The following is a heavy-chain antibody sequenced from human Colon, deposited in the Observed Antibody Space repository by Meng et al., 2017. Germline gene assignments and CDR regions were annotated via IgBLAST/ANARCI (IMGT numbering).Heavy chain of an antibody. CDR2: INQSGSA. CDR3: ARRGGSGNYSP. CDR1: SGSLSGYY. J-gene: IGHJ5*02. Sequence: QVQLQQWGAGLLKPSETLSLTCAVYSGSLSGYYWSWIRQPPGKELEWIGEINQSGSANYNPSLKSRVTISVDTSKKQFSLNLSSVTAADTAVYYCARRGGSGNYSPWGQGTLVTVSS. V-gene: IGHV4-34*01. D-gene: IGHD3-10*01.